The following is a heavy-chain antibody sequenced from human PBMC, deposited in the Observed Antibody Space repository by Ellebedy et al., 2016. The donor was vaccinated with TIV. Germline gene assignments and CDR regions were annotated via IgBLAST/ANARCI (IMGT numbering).Heavy chain of an antibody. CDR3: AKAPTAIFAHFYYYYYMDV. CDR1: GFTFSSYA. D-gene: IGHD2-21*02. Sequence: GGSLRLXXAASGFTFSSYAMSWVRQAPGRRLEWVSAISGSGGSTHYVDSVRGRFTIFRDNSKNTLYLQMTSLRAEDTAVYYCAKAPTAIFAHFYYYYYMDVWGKGTTVTVSS. V-gene: IGHV3-23*01. J-gene: IGHJ6*03. CDR2: ISGSGGST.